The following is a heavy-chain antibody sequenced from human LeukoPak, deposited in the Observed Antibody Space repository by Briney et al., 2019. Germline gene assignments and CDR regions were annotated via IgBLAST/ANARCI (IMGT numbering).Heavy chain of an antibody. D-gene: IGHD6-19*01. CDR2: IKQDGSEK. J-gene: IGHJ4*02. V-gene: IGHV3-7*03. CDR1: GFTFNNYW. CDR3: ARKRMDSGCFDY. Sequence: GGSLRLSCAASGFTFNNYWMTWVRQAPGKGLEWVANIKQDGSEKYYVDSVKGRFTISRDNAKNSLSLQMNSLRAEDTAVYYCARKRMDSGCFDYWGXGTLVTVSS.